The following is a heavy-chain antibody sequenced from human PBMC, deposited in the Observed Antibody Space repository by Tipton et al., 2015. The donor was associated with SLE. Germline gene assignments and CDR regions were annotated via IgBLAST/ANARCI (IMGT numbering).Heavy chain of an antibody. J-gene: IGHJ6*03. D-gene: IGHD2-2*01. Sequence: TLSLTCTVSGGSISSGSYYWSWIRQPAGKGLEWIGRIYTSGSTNYNPSLKSRVTISVDTSKNQFSLKLSSVTAADTAVYYYATMQVVPAAIYYYYYMDVWGKGTTVTVSS. CDR1: GGSISSGSYY. CDR2: IYTSGST. V-gene: IGHV4-61*02. CDR3: ATMQVVPAAIYYYYYMDV.